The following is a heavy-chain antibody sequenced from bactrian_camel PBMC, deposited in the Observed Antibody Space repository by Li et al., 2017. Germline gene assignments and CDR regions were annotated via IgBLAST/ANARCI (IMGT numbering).Heavy chain of an antibody. J-gene: IGHJ4*01. CDR2: IYTGTGST. D-gene: IGHD6*01. CDR1: GYIYSSNC. V-gene: IGHV3S54*01. Sequence: HVQLVESGGGSVQAGGSLRLSCAASGYIYSSNCMGWFRQAPGKEREEVARIYTGTGSTYYADSMKGRFTISQDNAKNTIYLQMNSLRTEDTGTYYCAKSLASALNGTGRSPGTQVTVS.